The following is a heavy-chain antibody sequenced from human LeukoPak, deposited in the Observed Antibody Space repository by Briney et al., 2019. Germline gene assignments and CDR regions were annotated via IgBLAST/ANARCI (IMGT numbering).Heavy chain of an antibody. CDR1: GGSISSSYSY. CDR3: AKPSNYYGSATDAFDF. CDR2: IYYSGST. D-gene: IGHD3-10*01. Sequence: SETLSLTCTVSGGSISSSYSYWGWIRQPPGKGLEWIGNIYYSGSTYYNPSLKSRVTISVDTSKNHFSLKLNSVTAADTAVYYCAKPSNYYGSATDAFDFWGQGTMVTVSS. J-gene: IGHJ3*01. V-gene: IGHV4-39*07.